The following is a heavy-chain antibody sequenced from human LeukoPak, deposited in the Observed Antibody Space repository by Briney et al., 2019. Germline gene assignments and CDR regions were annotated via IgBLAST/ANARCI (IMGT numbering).Heavy chain of an antibody. CDR2: IYNSGST. V-gene: IGHV4-38-2*02. J-gene: IGHJ4*02. D-gene: IGHD3-22*01. CDR3: ARGTYYYDSSGYYYLFFYFDY. CDR1: GYSISSGYY. Sequence: SETLSLTCTVSGYSISSGYYWGWIRQPPGKGLEWIGSIYNSGSTYYNPSLKSRVTISVDTSKNQSSLKLSSVTAADTAVYYCARGTYYYDSSGYYYLFFYFDYWGQGTLVTVSS.